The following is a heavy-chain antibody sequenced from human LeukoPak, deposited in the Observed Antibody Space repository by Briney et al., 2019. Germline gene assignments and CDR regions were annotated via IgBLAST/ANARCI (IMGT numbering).Heavy chain of an antibody. CDR1: GGSINGYY. V-gene: IGHV4-59*01. CDR2: IYYTGST. J-gene: IGHJ4*02. CDR3: ARLYGNYQNYFDY. Sequence: SETLSLTCTVSGGSINGYYWSWIRQSPGKGLESLGYIYYTGSTNYNPSLKSRVTMSVDTSRNQFFLRLSSVTAADTAVYYCARLYGNYQNYFDYWGQGTLVTVSS. D-gene: IGHD1-7*01.